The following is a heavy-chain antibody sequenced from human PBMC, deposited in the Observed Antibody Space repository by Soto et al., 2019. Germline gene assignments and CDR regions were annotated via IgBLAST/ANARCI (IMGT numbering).Heavy chain of an antibody. V-gene: IGHV1-69*01. D-gene: IGHD3-16*01. Sequence: VQLVQSGAEAKKPGSAVKVSCKASGGTFSSYALSWVRQTPGPGLEWMGAIIPIFGTANYAQKFQGRVTISADESTSTAYMARSRLRSEATAVYYGARDPGGIKNWFDPLGQGTLVTVFS. CDR1: GGTFSSYA. CDR2: IIPIFGTA. J-gene: IGHJ5*02. CDR3: ARDPGGIKNWFDP.